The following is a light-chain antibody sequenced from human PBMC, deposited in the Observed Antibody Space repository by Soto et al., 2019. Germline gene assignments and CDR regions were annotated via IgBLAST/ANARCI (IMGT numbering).Light chain of an antibody. V-gene: IGLV7-43*01. CDR3: LLYYGGAQVL. CDR1: AGAVTSAYY. CDR2: STS. J-gene: IGLJ2*01. Sequence: QAVVTQEPSLTVSPGGTVTLTCASSAGAVTSAYYTTWLQQQPGQAPRALIYSTSEKHSWTPARFSGSLLGGKAALTLSAAQPEDEADYYCLLYYGGAQVLFGGGTKLTVL.